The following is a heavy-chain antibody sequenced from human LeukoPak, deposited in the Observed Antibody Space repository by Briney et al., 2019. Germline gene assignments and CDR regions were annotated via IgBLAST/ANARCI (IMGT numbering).Heavy chain of an antibody. CDR3: ARRGYCSSTSCYEYWFDP. CDR2: IYYSGST. D-gene: IGHD2-2*01. CDR1: GGSISGSSYY. V-gene: IGHV4-39*01. J-gene: IGHJ5*02. Sequence: PSETLSLTCTVSGGSISGSSYYWGWIRQPPGKGLGWIGIIYYSGSTYYNPSLKSRLTISVDTSKNQFSLKLSSVTATDTAVYYCARRGYCSSTSCYEYWFDPWGQGTLVTVSS.